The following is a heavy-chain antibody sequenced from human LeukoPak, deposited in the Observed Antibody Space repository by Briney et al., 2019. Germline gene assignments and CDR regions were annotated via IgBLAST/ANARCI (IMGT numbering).Heavy chain of an antibody. V-gene: IGHV4-31*03. CDR3: TRVIVVVPIGVYHYYAMDV. CDR2: NYYSDST. J-gene: IGHJ6*02. Sequence: SETLSLTCTVSGDSISTGGYDWAWIRQHRERGLERNESNYYSDSTHYNPSLQSRVTISVDASKNQFSLILNSVTAADTAVYYCTRVIVVVPIGVYHYYAMDVWGQGATVTVSS. CDR1: GDSISTGGYD. D-gene: IGHD2-2*01.